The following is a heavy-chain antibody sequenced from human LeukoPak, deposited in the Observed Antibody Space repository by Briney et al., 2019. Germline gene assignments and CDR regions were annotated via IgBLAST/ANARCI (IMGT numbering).Heavy chain of an antibody. CDR1: GYTFTGYF. J-gene: IGHJ4*02. V-gene: IGHV1-2*02. D-gene: IGHD3-3*01. Sequence: ASVKVSCKASGYTFTGYFMHWVRQAPGQGLEWMGWINPNSGVTNYAQNFQGRVTMTRDTSISTAYMELSRLRSDDTAVYYCARGSYYDFWSGYDHFDHWGQGTLVTVSS. CDR3: ARGSYYDFWSGYDHFDH. CDR2: INPNSGVT.